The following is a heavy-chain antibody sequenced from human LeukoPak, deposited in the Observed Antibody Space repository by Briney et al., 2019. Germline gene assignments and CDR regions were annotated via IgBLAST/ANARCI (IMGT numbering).Heavy chain of an antibody. CDR1: GFTFSSYG. CDR3: VGGSRNHWYLDL. CDR2: IWYDGSNK. J-gene: IGHJ2*01. Sequence: GGSLRLSCAASGFTFSSYGMHWVRLAPGKGLEWVAVIWYDGSNKYYADSVKGRFTISRDNSKNTLYLQMNSLRAEDTAVYYCVGGSRNHWYLDLWGRGNLVTVSS. D-gene: IGHD3-16*01. V-gene: IGHV3-33*01.